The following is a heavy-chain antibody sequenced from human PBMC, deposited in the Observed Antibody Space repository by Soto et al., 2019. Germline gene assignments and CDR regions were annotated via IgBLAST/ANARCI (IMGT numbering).Heavy chain of an antibody. CDR1: GFTFSSYS. J-gene: IGHJ5*02. Sequence: EVQLVESGGGLVQPGGSLRLSCAASGFTFSSYSMNWVRQAPGKGLEWVSYISSSSSTIYYADSVKGRFTISRDNAKNSLYLQMNSLRAEDTAVYYCARDERYSSGWYENTNWFDPWGQGTLVTVSS. CDR3: ARDERYSSGWYENTNWFDP. V-gene: IGHV3-48*01. D-gene: IGHD6-19*01. CDR2: ISSSSSTI.